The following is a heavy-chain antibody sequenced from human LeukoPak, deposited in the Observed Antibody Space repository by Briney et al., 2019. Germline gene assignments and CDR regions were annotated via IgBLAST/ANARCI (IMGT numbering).Heavy chain of an antibody. V-gene: IGHV4-59*12. CDR3: ASHRYSANYYDDN. J-gene: IGHJ4*02. CDR2: IYYSGST. Sequence: SETLSLTCTVSGGSISSYYWSWIRQPPGKGLEWIGYIYYSGSTNYNPSLKSRVTISVDTSKNQFSLKLSSVTAADTAVYYCASHRYSANYYDDNWDQGTLVTVSS. D-gene: IGHD4/OR15-4a*01. CDR1: GGSISSYY.